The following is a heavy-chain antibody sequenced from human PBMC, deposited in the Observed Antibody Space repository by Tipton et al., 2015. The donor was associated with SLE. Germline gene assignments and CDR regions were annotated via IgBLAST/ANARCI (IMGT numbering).Heavy chain of an antibody. CDR3: ARDGGELLWFRESRYYFDY. V-gene: IGHV3-21*01. Sequence: SLRLSCTVSGFTFSSYSMNWVRQAPGKGLEWVSSISSSSSYIYYADSVKGRFTISRDNAKNSLYLQMNSLRAEDTAVYYCARDGGELLWFRESRYYFDYWGQGPWSPSPQ. CDR2: ISSSSSYI. D-gene: IGHD3-10*01. J-gene: IGHJ4*02. CDR1: GFTFSSYS.